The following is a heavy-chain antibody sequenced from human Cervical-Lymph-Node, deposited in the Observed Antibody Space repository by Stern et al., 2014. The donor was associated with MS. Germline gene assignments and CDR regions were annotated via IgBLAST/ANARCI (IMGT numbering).Heavy chain of an antibody. CDR3: ARGELKEGLVRGMDV. D-gene: IGHD1-26*01. Sequence: MQLVESGAELKKPGSSVKLSCQASGGTFSSYAISWVRQAPGQGLEWMGGIIPSFGTANYAQKFQGRVTITADESTSTAYMELSSLRSEDTAVYYCARGELKEGLVRGMDVWGQGTTVTVSS. CDR2: IIPSFGTA. J-gene: IGHJ6*02. CDR1: GGTFSSYA. V-gene: IGHV1-69*01.